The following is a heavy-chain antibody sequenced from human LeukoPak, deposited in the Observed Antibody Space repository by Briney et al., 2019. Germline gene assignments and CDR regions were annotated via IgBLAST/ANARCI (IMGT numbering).Heavy chain of an antibody. CDR1: GFTFNSYG. D-gene: IGHD3-22*01. J-gene: IGHJ4*02. CDR2: IKSKTDGGTT. CDR3: TTDGSSGYRRLGFDY. Sequence: PGRSLRLSCAASGFTFNSYGMHWVRQAPGKGLEWVGRIKSKTDGGTTDYAAPVKGRFTISRDDSKNTLYLQMNSLKTEDTAVYYCTTDGSSGYRRLGFDYWGQGTLVTVSS. V-gene: IGHV3-15*01.